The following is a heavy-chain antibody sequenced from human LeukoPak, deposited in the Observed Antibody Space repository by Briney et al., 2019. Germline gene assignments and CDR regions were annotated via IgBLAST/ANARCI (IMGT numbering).Heavy chain of an antibody. CDR3: AKDRLYFRTLDY. D-gene: IGHD3/OR15-3a*01. Sequence: GGSLRLSCAASGFTFSSYGMHWVRQAPGKGPEWVAVISYDGSNKYYADSVKGRFTISRDNSKNTLYLQMNSLRAEDTAVYYCAKDRLYFRTLDYWGRGTLVTVSS. CDR1: GFTFSSYG. J-gene: IGHJ4*02. V-gene: IGHV3-30*18. CDR2: ISYDGSNK.